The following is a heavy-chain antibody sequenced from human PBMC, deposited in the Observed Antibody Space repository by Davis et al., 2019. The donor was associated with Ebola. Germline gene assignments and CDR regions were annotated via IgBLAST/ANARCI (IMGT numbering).Heavy chain of an antibody. V-gene: IGHV3-30-3*01. Sequence: PGGSLRLSCSVSGFTFRSYAMHWVRQAPGKGLDWVAGISYHGIAKFAADSVKGRFTISRDNSKNTLYLEMNSLGAEDTAVYYCARVFMLKRGTPENQFDPWGQGTLVTVSS. J-gene: IGHJ5*02. CDR3: ARVFMLKRGTPENQFDP. CDR1: GFTFRSYA. CDR2: ISYHGIAK. D-gene: IGHD3-10*02.